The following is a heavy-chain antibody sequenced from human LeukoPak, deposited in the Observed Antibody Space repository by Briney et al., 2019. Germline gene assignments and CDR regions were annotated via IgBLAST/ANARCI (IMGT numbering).Heavy chain of an antibody. CDR3: ARDQHTAMVTGFDP. V-gene: IGHV1-2*02. J-gene: IGHJ5*02. D-gene: IGHD5-18*01. CDR2: INPNSGGT. Sequence: ASVKVSCKASGYTFTGYYMHWVRQAPGQGLEWMGWINPNSGGTNYAQKFQGRVTMTRDTSISTAYMELSRLRSDDTAVYYCARDQHTAMVTGFDPWGQGTLVTVSS. CDR1: GYTFTGYY.